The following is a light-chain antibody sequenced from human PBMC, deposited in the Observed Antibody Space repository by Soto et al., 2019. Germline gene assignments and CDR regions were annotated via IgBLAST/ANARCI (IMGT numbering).Light chain of an antibody. CDR1: QSLSSSY. J-gene: IGKJ4*01. V-gene: IGKV3-20*01. Sequence: ENVLTQSPGTLSLSPGERATHSCRASQSLSSSYLAWYQQKPGQAPRLLIYGASSRATGIPDRFSGSGSGTDFTLTISRLEPEDFAVYYSQQFATSPLTFGGGTKVEIK. CDR3: QQFATSPLT. CDR2: GAS.